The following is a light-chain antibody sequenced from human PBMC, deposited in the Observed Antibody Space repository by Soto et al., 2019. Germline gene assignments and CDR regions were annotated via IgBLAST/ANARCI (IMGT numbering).Light chain of an antibody. Sequence: TVLTQSPTTLSLSPGAGATLSCRASQSLRDNLAWYQQKPGQAPRLLIRGASTRATGVPDRFGGSGSRTEFNLTISSVQSEDFAIYYCQQYENWPRTFGQGTKVDIK. J-gene: IGKJ1*01. CDR2: GAS. CDR1: QSLRDN. V-gene: IGKV3-15*01. CDR3: QQYENWPRT.